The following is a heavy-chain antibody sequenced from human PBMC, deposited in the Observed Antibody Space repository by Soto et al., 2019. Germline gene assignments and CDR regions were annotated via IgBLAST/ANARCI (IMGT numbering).Heavy chain of an antibody. J-gene: IGHJ3*02. D-gene: IGHD3-10*01. CDR2: MNPNSGNT. CDR1: GYTFTSYD. V-gene: IGHV1-8*01. Sequence: ASVKVSCKASGYTFTSYDINWVRQATGQGLEWMGWMNPNSGNTGYAQKFQGRVTMTRNTSISTAYMELSSLRSEDTTVYYCARPARHHPPLLWFGELHDAFDIWGQGTMVTVSS. CDR3: ARPARHHPPLLWFGELHDAFDI.